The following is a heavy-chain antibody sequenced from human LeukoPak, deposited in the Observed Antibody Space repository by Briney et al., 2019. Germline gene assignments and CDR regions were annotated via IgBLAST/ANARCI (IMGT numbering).Heavy chain of an antibody. V-gene: IGHV3-48*01. CDR1: GFSFSLYS. CDR3: ARDGGYSGYDADC. D-gene: IGHD5-12*01. J-gene: IGHJ4*02. Sequence: GGSLRLSCVASGFSFSLYSMKWVRQAPGKGLEWVSYISDTSAMYYADTVRGRFTISRDNAKNSLFLQMNSLRVEDTGVYYCARDGGYSGYDADCWGQGTLVTVSS. CDR2: ISDTSAM.